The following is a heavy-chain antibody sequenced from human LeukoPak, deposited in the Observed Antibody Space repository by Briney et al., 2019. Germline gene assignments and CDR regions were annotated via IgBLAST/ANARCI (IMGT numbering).Heavy chain of an antibody. CDR2: IYPGYSDT. CDR3: ARQKGGSRFVAFDI. CDR1: GYSFTSYW. Sequence: GEALKISWKGSGYSFTSYWIGWVRQMPGKGLEWMGSIYPGYSDTRYSPFFQGQVTISADNSISTAYLQWSSLKASDTDMYYCARQKGGSRFVAFDIWGQGTMVTVSS. J-gene: IGHJ3*02. V-gene: IGHV5-51*01. D-gene: IGHD2-15*01.